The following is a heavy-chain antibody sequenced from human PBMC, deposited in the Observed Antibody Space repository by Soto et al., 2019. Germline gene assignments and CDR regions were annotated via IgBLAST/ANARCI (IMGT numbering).Heavy chain of an antibody. J-gene: IGHJ6*03. CDR1: GYTFTSYG. CDR2: ISAYNGNT. CDR3: ARLVYNWNDPYYYYYMDV. V-gene: IGHV1-18*01. D-gene: IGHD1-1*01. Sequence: GASVEVSCKASGYTFTSYGISWVRQAPGQGLEWMGWISAYNGNTNYAQKLQGRVTMTTDTSTSTAYMELRSLRSDDTAVYYCARLVYNWNDPYYYYYMDVWGKGTTVTVSS.